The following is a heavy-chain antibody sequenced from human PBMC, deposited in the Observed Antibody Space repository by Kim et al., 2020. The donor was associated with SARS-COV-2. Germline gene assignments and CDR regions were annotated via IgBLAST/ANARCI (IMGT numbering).Heavy chain of an antibody. CDR3: ARAGGGSYFSAFDI. V-gene: IGHV3-30*04. D-gene: IGHD1-26*01. CDR1: GFTFSSYA. Sequence: GGSLRLSCAASGFTFSSYAMHWVRQAPGKGLEWVAVISYDGSNKYYADSVKGRFTISRDNSKNTLYLQMNSLRAEDTAVYYCARAGGGSYFSAFDIWGQGTMVTVSS. CDR2: ISYDGSNK. J-gene: IGHJ3*02.